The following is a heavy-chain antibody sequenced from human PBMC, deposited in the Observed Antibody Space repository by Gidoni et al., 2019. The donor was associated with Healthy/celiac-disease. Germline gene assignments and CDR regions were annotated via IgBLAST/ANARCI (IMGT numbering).Heavy chain of an antibody. CDR2: IYPRGST. D-gene: IGHD5-12*01. CDR3: ARGGYSGYDAWPGTTGYFDY. J-gene: IGHJ4*02. V-gene: IGHV4-61*02. CDR1: GGSISSGRYY. Sequence: QVQLQESGPGLVKPSQTLAITCTVSGGSISSGRYYWSWIRQPAGKGLEWIGRIYPRGSTNYNPSLKCRVTISVATSKTPFSLKLSSVTAAYTAVYYCARGGYSGYDAWPGTTGYFDYCGQGTLVTVSS.